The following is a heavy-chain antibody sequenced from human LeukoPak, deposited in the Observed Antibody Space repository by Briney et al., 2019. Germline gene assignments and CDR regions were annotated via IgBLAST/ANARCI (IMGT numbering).Heavy chain of an antibody. CDR1: GFTFSSYA. Sequence: PGRSLRLSCAASGFTFSSYAMHWVRQAPGKGLEWVAVISYDGSNKYYADSVKGRFTISRDNSKNTLYLQMNSLRAEDTAVYYCAKDAVRGLFRPYYYYMDVWGKGTTVTISS. V-gene: IGHV3-30*04. CDR3: AKDAVRGLFRPYYYYMDV. D-gene: IGHD1-26*01. J-gene: IGHJ6*03. CDR2: ISYDGSNK.